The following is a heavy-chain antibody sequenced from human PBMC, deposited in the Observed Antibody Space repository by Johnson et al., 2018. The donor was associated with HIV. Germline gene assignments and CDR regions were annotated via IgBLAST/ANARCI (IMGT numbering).Heavy chain of an antibody. J-gene: IGHJ3*02. CDR1: GFTFDDYG. Sequence: QVQLVESGGRVVGPGGSLRLSCVASGFTFDDYGMSWVRQAPGKGLEWVSYISFSDSTIYSADSVQGRFTIYRDNAKNSLYLQINSLRAEDTAVYYCARSKDCSGGSCPDGFDIWGQGTMVIVS. V-gene: IGHV3-11*04. CDR3: ARSKDCSGGSCPDGFDI. CDR2: ISFSDSTI. D-gene: IGHD2-15*01.